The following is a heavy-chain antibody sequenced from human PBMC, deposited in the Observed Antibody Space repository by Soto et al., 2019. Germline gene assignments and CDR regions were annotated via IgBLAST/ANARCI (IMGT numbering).Heavy chain of an antibody. D-gene: IGHD1-20*01. J-gene: IGHJ1*01. CDR2: ISNDGSST. CDR3: ARLQYKSPQN. CDR1: GFTFSSYW. V-gene: IGHV3-74*01. Sequence: EVHLVESGGGLVQPGGSLRLSCVASGFTFSSYWMHWVRQAPGKGLVWVSSISNDGSSTSYADPVKVRFTISRDNAKNTLYLQMNSLRAEDTAVYYCARLQYKSPQNWGQGNLVIVS.